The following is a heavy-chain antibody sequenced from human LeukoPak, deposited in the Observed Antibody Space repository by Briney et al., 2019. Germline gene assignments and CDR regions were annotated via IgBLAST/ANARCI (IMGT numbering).Heavy chain of an antibody. V-gene: IGHV3-23*01. CDR1: GFTFSSYA. CDR2: ISGSGGST. CDR3: AKMGDTGGSVLLWFGELFPEY. Sequence: RGSLRLSCVASGFTFSSYAMSWVRQAPGKGLEWVSAISGSGGSTYYADSVKGRFTISRDNSKNTLYLQMNSLRAEDTAVYYCAKMGDTGGSVLLWFGELFPEYWGQGTLVTVSS. D-gene: IGHD3-10*01. J-gene: IGHJ4*02.